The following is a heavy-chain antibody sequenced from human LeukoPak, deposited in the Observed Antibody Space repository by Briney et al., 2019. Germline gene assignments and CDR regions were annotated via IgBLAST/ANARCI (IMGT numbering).Heavy chain of an antibody. CDR1: GGSISIYY. CDR2: IYSRGST. V-gene: IGHV4-4*07. J-gene: IGHJ3*02. CDR3: ARDPMAGTFRAFDI. D-gene: IGHD6-19*01. Sequence: PSETLSLTCTVSGGSISIYYWSWIRQPAGKGLEWIGRIYSRGSTNYNPSLQSRVTMSVDTSKNQISLKLNSVTAADTAVYYCARDPMAGTFRAFDIRGQGTMVTVSS.